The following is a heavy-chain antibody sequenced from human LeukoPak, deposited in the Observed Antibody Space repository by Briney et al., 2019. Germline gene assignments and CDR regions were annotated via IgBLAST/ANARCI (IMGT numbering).Heavy chain of an antibody. V-gene: IGHV6-1*01. D-gene: IGHD2-15*01. CDR3: ARAGYCSGGSCEPFDY. CDR1: GDSVSSNSAA. CDR2: TYYRSKWYN. Sequence: SQTPSLTCAISGDSVSSNSAAWNWIRQSPSRGLEWLGRTYYRSKWYNDYAVSVKSRITINPDTSKNQFSLQLNSVTPEDTAVYYCARAGYCSGGSCEPFDYWGQGTLVTVSS. J-gene: IGHJ4*02.